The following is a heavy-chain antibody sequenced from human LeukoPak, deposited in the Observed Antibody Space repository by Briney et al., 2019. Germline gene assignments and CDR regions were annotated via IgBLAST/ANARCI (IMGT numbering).Heavy chain of an antibody. CDR1: GGSISSGSYY. D-gene: IGHD4-11*01. V-gene: IGHV4-61*02. J-gene: IGHJ6*03. CDR2: IYTSGST. CDR3: ARDLATVTGYYYYYMDV. Sequence: PPETLSLTCTVSGGSISSGSYYWSWIRQPAGKGLEWIGRIYTSGSTNYNPSLKSRVTISVDTSKNQFSLKLSSVTAADTAVYYCARDLATVTGYYYYYMDVWGKGTTVTVSS.